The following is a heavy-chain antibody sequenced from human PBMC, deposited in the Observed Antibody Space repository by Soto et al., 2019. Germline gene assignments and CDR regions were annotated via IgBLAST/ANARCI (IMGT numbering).Heavy chain of an antibody. J-gene: IGHJ4*02. V-gene: IGHV3-53*01. Sequence: VGSLRLSCAASGFTVSSNYMSWVRQAPGKGLEWVSVIYSGGSTYYADSVKGRFTISRDNSKNTLYLQMNSLRAEDTAVYYCARDPYYYDSSGYVDYWGQGTLVTSPQ. CDR2: IYSGGST. CDR3: ARDPYYYDSSGYVDY. D-gene: IGHD3-22*01. CDR1: GFTVSSNY.